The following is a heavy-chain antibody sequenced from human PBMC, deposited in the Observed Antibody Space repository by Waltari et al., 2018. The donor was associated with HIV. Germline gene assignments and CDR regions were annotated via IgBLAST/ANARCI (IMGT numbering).Heavy chain of an antibody. CDR3: AGFSVKGFDI. CDR1: GYTFSSYR. CDR2: ISSSSSYI. V-gene: IGHV3-21*01. J-gene: IGHJ3*02. Sequence: EVQLVESGGGLVKPGGSLSLSCAASGYTFSSYRMTWGRKAPGKGLEWVSSISSSSSYIYYADSVKGRFTISRDNAKNSLYLQMNSLRAEDTAVYYCAGFSVKGFDIWGQGTMVTVSS. D-gene: IGHD4-17*01.